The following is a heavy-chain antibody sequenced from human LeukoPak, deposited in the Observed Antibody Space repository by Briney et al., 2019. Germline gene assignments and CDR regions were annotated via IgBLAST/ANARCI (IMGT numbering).Heavy chain of an antibody. Sequence: PSETLSLTCADYGGSFSGYYWSWIRQPPGKGLEWIGEINHSGSTNYNPSLKSRVTISVDTSKNQFSLKLSSVTAADTAVYYCARGIVSSTSVYYFDCWGQGTLVTVSS. CDR3: ARGIVSSTSVYYFDC. CDR1: GGSFSGYY. D-gene: IGHD2-2*01. J-gene: IGHJ4*02. V-gene: IGHV4-34*01. CDR2: INHSGST.